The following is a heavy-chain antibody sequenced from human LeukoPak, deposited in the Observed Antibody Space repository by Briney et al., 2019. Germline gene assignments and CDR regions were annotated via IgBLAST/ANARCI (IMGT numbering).Heavy chain of an antibody. V-gene: IGHV3-7*01. CDR1: GFTFSTYW. Sequence: GGSLRLSCAASGFTFSTYWMSWVRQAPGKGLQWVANINEDGNRRYYVDSVKGRFTISRDNAENSLHLQMNSLRVEDTAVYHCVVSTIWPGTGDCWGQGTLVTVSS. J-gene: IGHJ4*02. CDR2: INEDGNRR. D-gene: IGHD3/OR15-3a*01. CDR3: VVSTIWPGTGDC.